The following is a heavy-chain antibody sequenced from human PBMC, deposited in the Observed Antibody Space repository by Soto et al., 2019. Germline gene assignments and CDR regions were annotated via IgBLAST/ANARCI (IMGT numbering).Heavy chain of an antibody. Sequence: QVPLVQSGAEVKKPGASVKVSCKASGYTFTTYGMSWVRQAPGQGLDWMGWISTYNGNTKYAERLQGRVTMTTDTTTSTAYMELSSLRSDDTAVYYCARGPTDYYDNSGNYFLDYWGQGTLVTVSS. D-gene: IGHD3-22*01. CDR3: ARGPTDYYDNSGNYFLDY. J-gene: IGHJ4*02. V-gene: IGHV1-18*01. CDR2: ISTYNGNT. CDR1: GYTFTTYG.